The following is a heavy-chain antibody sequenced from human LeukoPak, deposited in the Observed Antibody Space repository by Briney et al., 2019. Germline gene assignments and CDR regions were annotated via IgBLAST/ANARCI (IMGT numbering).Heavy chain of an antibody. CDR1: GFTFSDYY. CDR2: ISSSGSTI. J-gene: IGHJ3*02. V-gene: IGHV3-11*01. D-gene: IGHD6-19*01. Sequence: GGSLRLSCAASGFTFSDYYMSWIRQAPGKGLEWVSYISSSGSTIYYADSVKGRFTISRDNAKNSLYLQMNSLRAEDTAVYYCAREGALQQWLVEGEDAFDIWGQGTMVTVSS. CDR3: AREGALQQWLVEGEDAFDI.